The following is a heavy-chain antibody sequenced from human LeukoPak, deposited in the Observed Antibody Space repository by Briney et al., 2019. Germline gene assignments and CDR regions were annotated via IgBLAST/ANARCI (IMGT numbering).Heavy chain of an antibody. D-gene: IGHD2-8*01. CDR3: AKRQAYGPDYCTYAVCSPFDY. CDR1: GFTFSSYA. CDR2: ISGCGGST. Sequence: GSLRLSCAASGFTFSSYAMSWVRPAPGKGLGLVSTISGCGGSTYYADSVKGRFTISRDNSKNTLYLQMNSLRAEDTAVYYCAKRQAYGPDYCTYAVCSPFDYWGQGTLVTVSS. J-gene: IGHJ4*02. V-gene: IGHV3-23*01.